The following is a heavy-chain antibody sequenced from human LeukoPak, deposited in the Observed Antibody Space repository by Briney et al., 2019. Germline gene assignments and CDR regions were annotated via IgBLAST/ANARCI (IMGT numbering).Heavy chain of an antibody. Sequence: ASVKVSCKASGYTFTGYYMHWVRQAPGQGLEWMGWINPNSGGTNYAQKFQGRVTMTRDTSNSTAYMELSRLRSDDTAVYYCARDFRAAMVSDWFDPWGQGTLVTVSS. CDR2: INPNSGGT. J-gene: IGHJ5*02. V-gene: IGHV1-2*02. D-gene: IGHD5-18*01. CDR1: GYTFTGYY. CDR3: ARDFRAAMVSDWFDP.